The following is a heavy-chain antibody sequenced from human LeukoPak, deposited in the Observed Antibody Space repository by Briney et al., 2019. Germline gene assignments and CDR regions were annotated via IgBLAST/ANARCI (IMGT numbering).Heavy chain of an antibody. J-gene: IGHJ3*01. Sequence: GGSLRLSCAASGFSFSIYAMNWVRQAPGKGLEWVSTLATKGANTYYADSVKGRFTISRDNSRNTLYLQMNSLRAEDAAVYYCVKSTDNWGAFDSWGQGTMVTVSS. D-gene: IGHD7-27*01. CDR3: VKSTDNWGAFDS. CDR2: LATKGANT. CDR1: GFSFSIYA. V-gene: IGHV3-23*01.